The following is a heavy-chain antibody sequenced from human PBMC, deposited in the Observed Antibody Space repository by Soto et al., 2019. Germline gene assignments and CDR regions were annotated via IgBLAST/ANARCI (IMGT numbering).Heavy chain of an antibody. V-gene: IGHV3-66*01. D-gene: IGHD2-15*01. Sequence: GGSLRLSCAASGFTVSSNYMSWVRQAPGKGLEWVSVIYSGGSTYYADSVKGRFTISRDNSKNTLYLQMNSLRAEDTAVYYCARGPCSGGSCYPNFDYWGQGTLVTVSS. CDR2: IYSGGST. CDR3: ARGPCSGGSCYPNFDY. J-gene: IGHJ4*02. CDR1: GFTVSSNY.